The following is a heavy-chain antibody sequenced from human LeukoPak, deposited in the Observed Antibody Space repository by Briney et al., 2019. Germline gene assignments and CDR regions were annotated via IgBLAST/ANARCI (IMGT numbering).Heavy chain of an antibody. CDR1: GFTFSSYG. J-gene: IGHJ6*03. Sequence: GGSLRLSCAASGFTFSSYGMHWVRQARGKGLEWVAFIRYDGSNKYYADSVKGRFTISRDNSKNTLYLQMNSLRAEDTAVYYCAKDPSGATTNYYYYMDVWGKGTTVTVSS. D-gene: IGHD1-26*01. CDR3: AKDPSGATTNYYYYMDV. CDR2: IRYDGSNK. V-gene: IGHV3-30*02.